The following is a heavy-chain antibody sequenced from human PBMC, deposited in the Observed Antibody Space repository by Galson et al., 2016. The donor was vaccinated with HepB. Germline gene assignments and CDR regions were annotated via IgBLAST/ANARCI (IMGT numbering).Heavy chain of an antibody. J-gene: IGHJ6*02. D-gene: IGHD6-19*01. CDR1: GASISGYY. CDR3: ARDDSGGWYGFHYGMDV. CDR2: IYYSGRT. V-gene: IGHV4-59*01. Sequence: ETLSLTCTVSGASISGYYLSWIRQPPGKGLEWIGYIYYSGRTNYNPSLKGRVTISVDTSKDQFSLKLSSVTAADTAVYYCARDDSGGWYGFHYGMDVWGQGTTVTVSS.